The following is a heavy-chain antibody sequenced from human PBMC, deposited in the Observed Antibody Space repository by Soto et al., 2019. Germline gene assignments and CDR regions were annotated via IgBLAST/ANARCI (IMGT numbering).Heavy chain of an antibody. CDR2: IRPDGSEK. V-gene: IGHV3-7*03. J-gene: IGHJ5*01. Sequence: EVQVVESGGGLVQPGGSLRVSCVGSGFTFRSYWMSWVRQAPGKGLEWVANIRPDGSEKYYVDSVKGRFTISRDNAKNSLYLQMSRLRAEDTDVYYCAREEGATVANNGFDSWGQGALVTVSS. D-gene: IGHD4-17*01. CDR1: GFTFRSYW. CDR3: AREEGATVANNGFDS.